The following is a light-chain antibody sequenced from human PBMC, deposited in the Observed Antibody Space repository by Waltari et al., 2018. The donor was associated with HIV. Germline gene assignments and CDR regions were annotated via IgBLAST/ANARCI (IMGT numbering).Light chain of an antibody. CDR3: CSYAGSYTLV. V-gene: IGLV2-11*01. CDR1: SSDVGGYNY. J-gene: IGLJ2*01. Sequence: QSALTQPHSVSGSPGQSVTISCTGTSSDVGGYNYVSWYQHHPGKAPKLMIYDVSKRPSGVPDRFSGSKSGNTASLTISGLQAEDEADYYCCSYAGSYTLVFGGGTTLTVL. CDR2: DVS.